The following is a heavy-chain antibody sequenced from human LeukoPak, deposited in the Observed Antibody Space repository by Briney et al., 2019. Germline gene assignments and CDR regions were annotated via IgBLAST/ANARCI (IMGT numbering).Heavy chain of an antibody. V-gene: IGHV3-23*01. Sequence: GSLRLSCAASGFTFSSYAMSWVRQAPGKGLEWVSAISGSGESTYYADSVKGRFTISRDNSKNTLYLQMSSLRAEDTAVYYCAKFTGSGNYYSSEYVQQWGQGTLVTVSS. CDR3: AKFTGSGNYYSSEYVQQ. CDR2: ISGSGEST. CDR1: GFTFSSYA. D-gene: IGHD1-26*01. J-gene: IGHJ1*01.